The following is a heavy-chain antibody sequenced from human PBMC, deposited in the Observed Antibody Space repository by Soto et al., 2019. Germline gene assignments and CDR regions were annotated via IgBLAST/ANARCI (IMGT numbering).Heavy chain of an antibody. Sequence: WVSLRLSCAASGFTFSNYAIHWVRQAPGKGLEWLALISSAGSNRYYADSVMGRFAISRDNSKSTSYLQMNSLRTEDTAVYFCEREAESVVGASYYYFYGMDVWGQGTTVTVSS. V-gene: IGHV3-30*09. D-gene: IGHD1-26*01. CDR3: EREAESVVGASYYYFYGMDV. J-gene: IGHJ6*02. CDR2: ISSAGSNR. CDR1: GFTFSNYA.